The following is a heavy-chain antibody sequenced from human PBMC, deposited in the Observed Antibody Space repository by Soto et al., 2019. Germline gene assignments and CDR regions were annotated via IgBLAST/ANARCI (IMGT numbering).Heavy chain of an antibody. CDR2: IHGGGGGT. D-gene: IGHD1-1*01. CDR3: AKFDGHPVEYWYLDF. CDR1: GFTFSAYA. Sequence: EVQLLESGGGLVQPGGSLRLSCAASGFTFSAYAMGWVRQAPGKGLEWVSTIHGGGGGTHYAGSVKGRFTISRDDSKNTLYAQMNSTRAEYTAVCYCAKFDGHPVEYWYLDFWGRGTLVTVSS. J-gene: IGHJ2*01. V-gene: IGHV3-23*01.